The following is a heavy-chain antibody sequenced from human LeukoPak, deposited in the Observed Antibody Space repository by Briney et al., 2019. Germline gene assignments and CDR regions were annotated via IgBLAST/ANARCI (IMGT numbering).Heavy chain of an antibody. V-gene: IGHV1-2*02. J-gene: IGHJ4*02. D-gene: IGHD1-26*01. CDR1: GYTFTGHY. CDR3: ARDYGFYSGLYFFDY. Sequence: ASVKVSCKASGYTFTGHYIHWVRQAPGQGLEWMGWINPNSGGTKYAQKFQSRVTMTRDTSISTAYMELSKLRSDDTAVYSCARDYGFYSGLYFFDYWGQGTLVTVSS. CDR2: INPNSGGT.